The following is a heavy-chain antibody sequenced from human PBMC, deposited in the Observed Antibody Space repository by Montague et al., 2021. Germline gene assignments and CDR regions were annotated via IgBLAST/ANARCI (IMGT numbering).Heavy chain of an antibody. CDR2: ISWNSGSI. V-gene: IGHV3-9*01. Sequence: RRLFFAASGFPFEDYAMHWVRQAPGKGLEWVSGISWNSGSIGYADSVKGRFTISRDNAKNSLYLQMNSLRAEDKALYYCARVRERRYYYYGMDVWGQGTTVTVSS. CDR1: GFPFEDYA. CDR3: ARVRERRYYYYGMDV. J-gene: IGHJ6*02. D-gene: IGHD1-1*01.